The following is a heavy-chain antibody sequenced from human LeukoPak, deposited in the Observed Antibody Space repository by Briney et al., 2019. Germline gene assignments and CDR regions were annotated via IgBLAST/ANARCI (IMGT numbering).Heavy chain of an antibody. CDR3: AREQGATYYFDY. Sequence: GASVKVSCKTSGYTFTSYLIHWVRQAPGQGPEWVGIISPSSYYTKSAQKFRGRVTLTGDTSTSTVYLELSSLRSEDTAVYYCAREQGATYYFDYWGQGTLVTVSS. CDR2: ISPSSYYT. CDR1: GYTFTSYL. V-gene: IGHV1-46*01. J-gene: IGHJ4*02.